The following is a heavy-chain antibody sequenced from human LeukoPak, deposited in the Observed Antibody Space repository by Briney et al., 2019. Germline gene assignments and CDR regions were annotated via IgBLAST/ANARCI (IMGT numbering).Heavy chain of an antibody. V-gene: IGHV1-2*06. D-gene: IGHD3-9*01. CDR3: ARVVGVPGYLY. CDR2: INPNRGGT. CDR1: GYTFTGYY. J-gene: IGHJ4*02. Sequence: GASVKVSCKASGYTFTGYYMHWVRQAPGEGLEWMGRINPNRGGTNYAQKFQGRVTMTRDTSISTAYMELSRLSSDDTAVYYCARVVGVPGYLYWGQGTLVTVSS.